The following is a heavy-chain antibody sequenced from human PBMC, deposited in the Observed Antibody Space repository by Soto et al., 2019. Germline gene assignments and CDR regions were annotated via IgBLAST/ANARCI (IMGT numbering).Heavy chain of an antibody. CDR2: IIPIFGTA. CDR1: GGTFSSYA. Sequence: SMKVSCKASGGTFSSYAISGVRQAPGQGLEWMGGIIPIFGTANYAQKFQGRVTITADESTSTAYMELSSLRSEDTAVYYCARRGTVVTDYYYYGMDVSGQGTTVTVYS. J-gene: IGHJ6*02. D-gene: IGHD2-15*01. V-gene: IGHV1-69*13. CDR3: ARRGTVVTDYYYYGMDV.